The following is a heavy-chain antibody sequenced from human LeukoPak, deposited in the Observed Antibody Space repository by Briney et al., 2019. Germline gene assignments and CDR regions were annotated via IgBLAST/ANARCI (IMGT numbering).Heavy chain of an antibody. CDR2: IYYSGGT. CDR3: AGGPPMVRGVIKAALDY. D-gene: IGHD3-10*01. CDR1: GGSISSYY. J-gene: IGHJ4*02. V-gene: IGHV4-59*01. Sequence: PSETLSLTCTVSGGSISSYYWSWIRQPPGKGLEWIGYIYYSGGTNYNPSLKSRVTISVDTSKNQFSLKLSSVTAADTAVYYCAGGPPMVRGVIKAALDYWGQGTLVTVSS.